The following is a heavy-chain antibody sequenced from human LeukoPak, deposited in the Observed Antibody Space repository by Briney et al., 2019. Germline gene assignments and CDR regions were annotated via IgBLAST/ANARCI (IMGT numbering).Heavy chain of an antibody. J-gene: IGHJ5*02. V-gene: IGHV7-4-1*02. CDR1: RYTFTSYA. CDR2: INTNTGNP. CDR3: AREVSLLRGDNWFDP. Sequence: ASVKVSCKASRYTFTSYAMNWVRQAPGQGLEWMGWINTNTGNPTYAQGFTGRFVFSLDTSVSTAYLQISSLKAEDTAVYYCAREVSLLRGDNWFDPWGQGTLVTVSS. D-gene: IGHD5/OR15-5a*01.